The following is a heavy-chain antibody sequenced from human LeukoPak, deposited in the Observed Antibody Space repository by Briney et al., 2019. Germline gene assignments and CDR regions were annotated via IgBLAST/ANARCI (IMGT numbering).Heavy chain of an antibody. CDR3: ARGLLVSGYGLFDY. Sequence: ASVKVSCEASGYTFTDYYIHWVRQAPGVGLEWMGWMNPNSGGTNYAQKFQGRVTMTRNTSISTAYMELSTLRSDDTAVYYCARGLLVSGYGLFDYWGQGTLVTVSS. CDR1: GYTFTDYY. V-gene: IGHV1-2*02. D-gene: IGHD5-12*01. J-gene: IGHJ4*02. CDR2: MNPNSGGT.